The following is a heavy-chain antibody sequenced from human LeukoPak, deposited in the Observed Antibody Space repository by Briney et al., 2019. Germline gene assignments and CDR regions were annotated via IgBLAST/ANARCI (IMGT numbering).Heavy chain of an antibody. CDR1: GFTFSSYG. V-gene: IGHV3-30*03. Sequence: PGGSLRLSCAASGFTFSSYGMHWVRQAPGKGLEWVAVISYDGSNKYYADSVKGRFTISRDNSKNTLDLQMNSLRAEDTAVYYCARGPSARFFGVAKGAFDIWGQGTMVTVSS. D-gene: IGHD3-3*01. J-gene: IGHJ3*02. CDR2: ISYDGSNK. CDR3: ARGPSARFFGVAKGAFDI.